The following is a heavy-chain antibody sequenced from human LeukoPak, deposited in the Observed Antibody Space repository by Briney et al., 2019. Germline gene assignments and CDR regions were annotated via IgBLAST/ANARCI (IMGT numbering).Heavy chain of an antibody. J-gene: IGHJ4*02. CDR2: IYTSGST. CDR3: ARDGALIVVVPAANFDY. V-gene: IGHV4-4*07. Sequence: PSETLSLTCIVSGGSISSYYWSWIRQPAGKGLEWIGRIYTSGSTNYNPSLKSRVTMSVDTSKNQFSLKLSSVTAADTAVYYCARDGALIVVVPAANFDYWGQGTLVTGSS. CDR1: GGSISSYY. D-gene: IGHD2-2*01.